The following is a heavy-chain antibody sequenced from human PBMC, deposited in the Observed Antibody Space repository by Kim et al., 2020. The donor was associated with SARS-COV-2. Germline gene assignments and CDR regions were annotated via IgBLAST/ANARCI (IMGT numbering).Heavy chain of an antibody. D-gene: IGHD3-16*01. Sequence: GESLKISCKGSAYTFTKSWIVWVRHMPGKGLEWMGIIYPDNSDTTYSPSFQCQVTISADRSISTAYLQWSSLKASDTAMYYCAKRDTLTGQFDYWGQGTLVTVSS. J-gene: IGHJ4*02. CDR1: AYTFTKSW. CDR2: IYPDNSDT. CDR3: AKRDTLTGQFDY. V-gene: IGHV5-51*01.